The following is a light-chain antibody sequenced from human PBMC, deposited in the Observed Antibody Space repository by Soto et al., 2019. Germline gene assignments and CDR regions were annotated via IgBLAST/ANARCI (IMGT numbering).Light chain of an antibody. Sequence: QSALTQPRSVSGSPGQSVTISCTGTSTDVGGYKYVSWYQQHPGKAPKVMVYDINLRPSGVPDRFFCSKSGDTASLTISGIRAEDEADYYCCSYAGSQVVFGGGTKVTVL. J-gene: IGLJ2*01. CDR2: DIN. V-gene: IGLV2-11*01. CDR1: STDVGGYKY. CDR3: CSYAGSQVV.